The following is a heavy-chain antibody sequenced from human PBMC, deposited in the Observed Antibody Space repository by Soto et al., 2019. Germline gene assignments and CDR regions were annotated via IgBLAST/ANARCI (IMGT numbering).Heavy chain of an antibody. CDR1: GFTFSSYA. J-gene: IGHJ6*03. D-gene: IGHD2-2*01. CDR2: ISVNGDAA. Sequence: PGGSLRLSCAASGFTFSSYAMSWVRQVPGKGLEWVSAISVNGDAAYYIDSVKGRFTTSRDNSKNMLYLQMDSLRAEDTAVYYCARGAMSTARMDVWGKGTTVTVSS. CDR3: ARGAMSTARMDV. V-gene: IGHV3-23*01.